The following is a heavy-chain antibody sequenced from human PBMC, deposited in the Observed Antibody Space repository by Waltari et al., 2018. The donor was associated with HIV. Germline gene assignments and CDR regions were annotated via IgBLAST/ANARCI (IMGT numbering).Heavy chain of an antibody. D-gene: IGHD2-21*02. V-gene: IGHV3-7*01. CDR2: IRTDASEK. J-gene: IGHJ4*02. CDR1: GFNFGNYW. Sequence: EVQLVESGGSLVRPGGSLRLSCVGSGFNFGNYWMSWVRQVPGKGLEWVANIRTDASEKYYVDSVKGRFSISRDNAKNSVFLQMDSLRVEDTAVYFCARELTTGTALNYWGQGTLVTVSS. CDR3: ARELTTGTALNY.